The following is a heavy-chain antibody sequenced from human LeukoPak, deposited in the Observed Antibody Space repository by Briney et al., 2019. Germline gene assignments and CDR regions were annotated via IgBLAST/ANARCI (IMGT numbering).Heavy chain of an antibody. D-gene: IGHD2-21*02. CDR2: IYSSGST. V-gene: IGHV4-59*01. Sequence: SETLSLTCTVSGGSISSYYWSWIRRPPGKGLEWIGYIYSSGSTNYNPSLKSRITISVDTSKNQFSLKLSSVTAADTAVYYCARFAYCGGHCWYYFDYWGQGSLVTVSS. CDR3: ARFAYCGGHCWYYFDY. CDR1: GGSISSYY. J-gene: IGHJ4*02.